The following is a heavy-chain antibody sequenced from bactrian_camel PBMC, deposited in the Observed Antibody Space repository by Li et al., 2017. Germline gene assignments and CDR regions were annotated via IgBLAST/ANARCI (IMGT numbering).Heavy chain of an antibody. J-gene: IGHJ6*01. CDR3: AADSRWSEPTTRPLVYPCSRRDVSFGY. V-gene: IGHV3-3*01. D-gene: IGHD3*01. CDR2: IRSSDGST. CDR1: GEIFTTCG. Sequence: VQLVESGGGSVQAGGSLRLSCTASGEIFTTCGMGWYRQAPGKERELVIRIRSSDGSTTYGDAVKGRFTISQDNAKKTVYLQMNNLKPEDTAVYYCAADSRWSEPTTRPLVYPCSRRDVSFGYCGQGTQVTVS.